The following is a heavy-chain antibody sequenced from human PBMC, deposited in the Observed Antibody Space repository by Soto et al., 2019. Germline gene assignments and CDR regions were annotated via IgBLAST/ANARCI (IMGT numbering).Heavy chain of an antibody. CDR1: GYIFTHYF. D-gene: IGHD2-21*02. CDR2: MNPSGGRA. Sequence: ASVKVSCKASGYIFTHYFVHWVRQAPGQGPEWMGFMNPSGGRATYAQKFQGRVILTFDTSSSTVYMGLSSLKSDDTAVYYCAKKGDFEGQWYFGYWGEGTLVTVSS. V-gene: IGHV1-46*01. J-gene: IGHJ4*02. CDR3: AKKGDFEGQWYFGY.